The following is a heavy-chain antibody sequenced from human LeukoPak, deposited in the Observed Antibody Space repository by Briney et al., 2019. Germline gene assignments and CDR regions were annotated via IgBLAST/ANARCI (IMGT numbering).Heavy chain of an antibody. Sequence: ASVKVSCKASGYTFTSYYMHWVRQAPGPGLEWMGIINPSGGSTSYAQKFQGRVTMTRDMSTSTVYMELSSLRSEDTAVYYCARDHTVSPPHYYFDYWGQGTLVTVSS. J-gene: IGHJ4*02. V-gene: IGHV1-46*01. CDR1: GYTFTSYY. D-gene: IGHD4-11*01. CDR2: INPSGGST. CDR3: ARDHTVSPPHYYFDY.